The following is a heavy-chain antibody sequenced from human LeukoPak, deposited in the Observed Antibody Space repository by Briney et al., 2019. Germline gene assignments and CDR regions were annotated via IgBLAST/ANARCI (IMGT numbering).Heavy chain of an antibody. V-gene: IGHV1-18*01. CDR1: GYTFTSYS. CDR2: ISAYNGNT. CDR3: ASPYCSGGSCPGYYYYYMDV. D-gene: IGHD2-15*01. Sequence: ASVKVSCKASGYTFTSYSIGWVRHGPGQGHEWMGWISAYNGNTNYAQKLQTRVTMTTDTSTSTANMQMRSLRSDYTAVYYCASPYCSGGSCPGYYYYYMDVWGKGTTVTVSS. J-gene: IGHJ6*03.